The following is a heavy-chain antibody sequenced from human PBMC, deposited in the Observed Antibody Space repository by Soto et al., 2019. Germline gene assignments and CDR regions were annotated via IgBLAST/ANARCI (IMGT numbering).Heavy chain of an antibody. CDR3: AKVVKYDVLTGYYKGPDYYGMDV. J-gene: IGHJ6*02. CDR2: ISGSGGST. CDR1: GFTFSSYA. D-gene: IGHD3-9*01. V-gene: IGHV3-23*01. Sequence: GGSLRLSCAASGFTFSSYAMSWVRQAPGKGLEWVSAISGSGGSTYYADSVKGRFTISRDNSKNTLYLEMDSLRAEDTAVYYCAKVVKYDVLTGYYKGPDYYGMDVWGQGTTVTVS.